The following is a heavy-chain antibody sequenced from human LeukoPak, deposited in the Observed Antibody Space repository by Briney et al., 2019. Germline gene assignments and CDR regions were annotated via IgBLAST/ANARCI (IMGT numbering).Heavy chain of an antibody. CDR1: GYTFTSYG. Sequence: ASVKVSCKASGYTFTSYGISWVRQAPGQGLEWMGWISAYNGNTNYAQKLRGRVTMTTDTSTSTAYMELRSLRSDDTAVYYCARDDDYGDYESPVFDYWGQGTLVTVSS. CDR2: ISAYNGNT. D-gene: IGHD4-17*01. J-gene: IGHJ4*02. CDR3: ARDDDYGDYESPVFDY. V-gene: IGHV1-18*01.